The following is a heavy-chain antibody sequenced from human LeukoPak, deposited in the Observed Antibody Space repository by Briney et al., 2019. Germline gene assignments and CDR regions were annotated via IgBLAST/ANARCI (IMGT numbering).Heavy chain of an antibody. V-gene: IGHV1-69*13. CDR3: AEDSSMVTTRAPYYYYYLDV. CDR1: GYTFTDSY. D-gene: IGHD4-17*01. CDR2: IIPLLGTP. J-gene: IGHJ6*02. Sequence: SVKVSCKASGYTFTDSYIHWVRQAPGQGLEWMGGIIPLLGTPNYAQKFQGRVTITADDSTSTAYMELTSLRSEDTAVYYCAEDSSMVTTRAPYYYYYLDVWGQGTTVTVSS.